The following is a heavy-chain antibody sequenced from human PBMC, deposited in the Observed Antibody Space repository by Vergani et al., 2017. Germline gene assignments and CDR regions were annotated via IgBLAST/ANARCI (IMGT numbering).Heavy chain of an antibody. V-gene: IGHV3-30*02. D-gene: IGHD3-16*01. J-gene: IGHJ4*02. CDR2: IQFDGSNQ. CDR3: AKHFRGWGIDY. Sequence: QVQLVESGGGVVQRGGSLRLPCATFGFPLSNYDMQWIRQGRGKGLEFVAFIQFDGSNQYYADSVKGRFTLSREFSKNTLYLQMNSLRTDDTATYYCAKHFRGWGIDYWGQGTQVIVSS. CDR1: GFPLSNYD.